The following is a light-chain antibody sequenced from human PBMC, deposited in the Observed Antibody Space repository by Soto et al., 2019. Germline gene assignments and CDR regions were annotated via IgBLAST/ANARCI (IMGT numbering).Light chain of an antibody. Sequence: QSVLTQPPSASGTPGQRVIISCSGSNSNIGTYTVNWYQQLPGTAPKLLIYTDYQRPSGVPDRFSGSRSGTSASLAISGVQSEDEADYYCASWDDSLSGGVFGGGTQLTVL. V-gene: IGLV1-44*01. CDR1: NSNIGTYT. CDR2: TDY. CDR3: ASWDDSLSGGV. J-gene: IGLJ3*02.